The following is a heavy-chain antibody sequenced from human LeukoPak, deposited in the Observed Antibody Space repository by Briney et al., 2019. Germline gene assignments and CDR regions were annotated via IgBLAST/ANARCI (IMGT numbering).Heavy chain of an antibody. Sequence: SETLSLTCTVSGGSISGYHWSWIRQPPGKGLEWIGYLYDTGMTNYSPSLKSRVTISVDTSNNQVSLKLTSVTAACTPICYCAKEGMGSEATTADGAFDIWGQGTTVTVSS. CDR3: AKEGMGSEATTADGAFDI. V-gene: IGHV4-4*08. D-gene: IGHD1-26*01. CDR1: GGSISGYH. CDR2: LYDTGMT. J-gene: IGHJ3*02.